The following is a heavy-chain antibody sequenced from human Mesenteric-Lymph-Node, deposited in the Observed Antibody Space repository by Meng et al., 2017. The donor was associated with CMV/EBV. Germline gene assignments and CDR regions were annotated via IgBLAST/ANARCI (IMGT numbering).Heavy chain of an antibody. CDR3: AKAGGFMARVPFDV. D-gene: IGHD3-16*01. CDR2: IRYDGSNE. CDR1: GFTFSTYA. V-gene: IGHV3-30*02. Sequence: GGSLRLSCAASGFTFSTYAMHWVRQAPGRGLEWVAFIRYDGSNEYYEDSVKGRFTISRDNSNNTLYLQMTSLRPEDTAIYYCAKAGGFMARVPFDVWGQGTMVTVSS. J-gene: IGHJ3*01.